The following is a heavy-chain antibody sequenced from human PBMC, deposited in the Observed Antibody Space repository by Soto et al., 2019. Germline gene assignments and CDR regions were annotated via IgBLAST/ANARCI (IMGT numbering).Heavy chain of an antibody. CDR3: ARDKLTGRFDY. CDR1: GGSFSGYY. Sequence: PSETLSLTCAVYGGSFSGYYWTWIRQPPGTGLEWIGEINHSGSTNYNPSLKSRVTISVDTSKNQFSLKLTSVTAADTAVYYCARDKLTGRFDYWGQGNLVTVS. V-gene: IGHV4-34*01. CDR2: INHSGST. D-gene: IGHD2-8*02. J-gene: IGHJ4*02.